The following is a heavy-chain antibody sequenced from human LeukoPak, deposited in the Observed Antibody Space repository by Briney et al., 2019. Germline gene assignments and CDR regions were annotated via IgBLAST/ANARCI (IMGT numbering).Heavy chain of an antibody. CDR2: IKQDGSEK. D-gene: IGHD5-12*01. CDR1: GFTFSSYW. CDR3: ARGKNSWLSSSDY. Sequence: PGGSLRLSCAASGFTFSSYWMSWVRQAPGKGLEWVANIKQDGSEKYYVDSVKGRFTISRDNSKNTLYLQMNSLRAEDTAVYYCARGKNSWLSSSDYWGQGTLVTVSS. J-gene: IGHJ4*02. V-gene: IGHV3-7*03.